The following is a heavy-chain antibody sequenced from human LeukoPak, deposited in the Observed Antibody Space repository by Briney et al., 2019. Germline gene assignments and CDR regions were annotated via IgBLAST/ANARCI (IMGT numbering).Heavy chain of an antibody. CDR1: GFTFRSYG. CDR2: IWYDGSKK. J-gene: IGHJ4*02. D-gene: IGHD6-6*01. CDR3: ARSSTEAVFDY. Sequence: GRSLRLSCAASGFTFRSYGMHWVRQAPGKWLEWVAVIWYDGSKKFYADSVKGRLTISRDNSKNTVYLQMNSLRAEDTAVYYCARSSTEAVFDYWGQGTLVTVSS. V-gene: IGHV3-33*01.